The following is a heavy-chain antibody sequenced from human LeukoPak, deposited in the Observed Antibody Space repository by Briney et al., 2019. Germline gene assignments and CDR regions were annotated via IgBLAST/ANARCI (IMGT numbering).Heavy chain of an antibody. V-gene: IGHV3-23*01. Sequence: GGSLRLSCAASGFTFSSHGMNWVRQAPGKGLEWVSGIRGDGVTTYYADSVKGRFTISRDNAKNSLYLQMNSLRAEDTAVYYCARDSPYYYDSSGYYSSFDYWGQGTLVTVSS. D-gene: IGHD3-22*01. J-gene: IGHJ4*02. CDR2: IRGDGVTT. CDR1: GFTFSSHG. CDR3: ARDSPYYYDSSGYYSSFDY.